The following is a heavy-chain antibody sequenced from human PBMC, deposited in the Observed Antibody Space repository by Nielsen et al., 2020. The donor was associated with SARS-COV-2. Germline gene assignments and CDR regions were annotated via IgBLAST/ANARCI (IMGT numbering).Heavy chain of an antibody. CDR2: ISYDGSNK. J-gene: IGHJ6*02. V-gene: IGHV3-30*04. CDR3: ARDVIRGDYGDYLYYYYGMDV. D-gene: IGHD4-17*01. Sequence: WIRQPPGKGLEWVAVISYDGSNKYYADSVKGRFTISRDNSKNTLYLQMNSLRAEDTAVYYCARDVIRGDYGDYLYYYYGMDVWGQGTTVTVSS.